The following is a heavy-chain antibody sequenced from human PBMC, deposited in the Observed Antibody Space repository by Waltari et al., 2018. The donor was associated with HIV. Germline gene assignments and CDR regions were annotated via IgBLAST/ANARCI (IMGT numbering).Heavy chain of an antibody. V-gene: IGHV3-30*01. CDR1: GFTFSSYA. Sequence: QVHLVESGGGVVQPARSLRLSCAASGFTFSSYAIHWVRQAPGKGLEWVALISYDGSNKYYADSVKGRFTISRDNSKNTLYLQMNSLRAEDTSVYYCARDTGYCSFGSCSYNWLDPWGQGTLVSVSS. CDR3: ARDTGYCSFGSCSYNWLDP. J-gene: IGHJ5*02. D-gene: IGHD2-15*01. CDR2: ISYDGSNK.